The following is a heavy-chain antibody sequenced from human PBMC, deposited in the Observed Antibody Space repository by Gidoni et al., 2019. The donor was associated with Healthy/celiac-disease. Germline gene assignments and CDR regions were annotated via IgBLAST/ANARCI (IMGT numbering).Heavy chain of an antibody. J-gene: IGHJ4*02. V-gene: IGHV3-48*01. CDR3: ARGVDSLDY. CDR1: GFTFSSYS. CDR2: ISSTSSTI. Sequence: EVQLVESGGGLVQPGGSLRLSCAASGFTFSSYSMNWVRQAPGKGLEWVSYISSTSSTIYYADSVKGRFTISRDNAKNSLYLQMNSLRAEDTAVYYCARGVDSLDYWGQGTLVTVSS.